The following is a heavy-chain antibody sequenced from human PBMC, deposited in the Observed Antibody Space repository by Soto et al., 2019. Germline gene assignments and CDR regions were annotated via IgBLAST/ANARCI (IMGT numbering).Heavy chain of an antibody. CDR3: AAVDSRSFPDIFDY. J-gene: IGHJ4*02. CDR2: IIPIFGTA. V-gene: IGHV1-69*01. Sequence: QVQLVQAGAEVKKPGSSVKVSCKASGGTFSSYAISWVRQAPGQGLEWMGGIIPIFGTANYAQKFQGRVTITADESTSTAYMELRSLRTEDTAVYYCAAVDSRSFPDIFDYWGQGTLVTVSS. D-gene: IGHD6-6*01. CDR1: GGTFSSYA.